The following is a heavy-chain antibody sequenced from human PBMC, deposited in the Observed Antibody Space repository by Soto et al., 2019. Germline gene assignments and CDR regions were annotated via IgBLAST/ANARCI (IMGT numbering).Heavy chain of an antibody. CDR1: GGSISSSNW. CDR2: IYHSGST. V-gene: IGHV4-4*02. D-gene: IGHD3-3*01. CDR3: ASRFLEWLSEGEGY. J-gene: IGHJ4*02. Sequence: SETLSLTCAVSGGSISSSNWWSWVRQPPGKGLEWIGEIYHSGSTNYNPSLKSRVTISVDKSKNQFSLKLSSVTAADTAVYYCASRFLEWLSEGEGYWGQGTLVTSPQ.